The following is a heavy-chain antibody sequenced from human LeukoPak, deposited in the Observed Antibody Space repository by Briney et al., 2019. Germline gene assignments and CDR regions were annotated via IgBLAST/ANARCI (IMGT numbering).Heavy chain of an antibody. J-gene: IGHJ6*02. CDR2: ISFDGSKT. CDR1: GFTFSSYA. CDR3: ARDRQPYYHYYGMDV. D-gene: IGHD6-6*01. Sequence: GGSLRLSCAASGFTFSSYAMHWVRQAPGKGLEWVAVISFDGSKTYYADSMKGRCTISRDNSKNTLYLQMNSLRAEDTAAYYCARDRQPYYHYYGMDVWGQGTTVTVSS. V-gene: IGHV3-30-3*01.